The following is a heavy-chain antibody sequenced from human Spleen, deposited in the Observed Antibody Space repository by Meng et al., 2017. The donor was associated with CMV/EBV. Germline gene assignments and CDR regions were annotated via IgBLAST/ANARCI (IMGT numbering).Heavy chain of an antibody. D-gene: IGHD2-2*01. Sequence: SETLSLTCSVSGGSVSSDGHYWSWIRQPPGKGLEWIGYISYSGNTNYNPSLKSRVTMSVDTSRNQFSLRLNSMTAADTAVYYCARQSTGWPRWIDPWGQGTLVTVSS. J-gene: IGHJ5*02. CDR1: GGSVSSDGHY. CDR2: ISYSGNT. V-gene: IGHV4-61*08. CDR3: ARQSTGWPRWIDP.